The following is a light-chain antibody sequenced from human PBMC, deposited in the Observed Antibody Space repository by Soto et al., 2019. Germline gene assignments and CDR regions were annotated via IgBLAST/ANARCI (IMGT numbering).Light chain of an antibody. V-gene: IGKV3-20*01. CDR1: QSVSSNY. CDR2: GAS. J-gene: IGKJ5*01. Sequence: EIVLTQSPGTLSLSPGERATLSCRASQSVSSNYLAWYQQKPGQAPRLLIYGASSGATGIPDRLSGSGSGTDFTLTITLLEPEYFAVYFCQQYGRSPLTFGQGTRLEIK. CDR3: QQYGRSPLT.